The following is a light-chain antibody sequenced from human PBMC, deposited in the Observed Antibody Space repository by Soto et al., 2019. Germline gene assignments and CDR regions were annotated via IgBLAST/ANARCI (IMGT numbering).Light chain of an antibody. Sequence: EIVLTQSPGTLSLSPGERATLSCRASQSVSSSYFAWYQQKPGQAPRRLIYGASSRATGIPDRFSGSGSGTDFTLTISRLEPEDFAVYYCQQYYSSASWTFGQGTKVDIK. CDR1: QSVSSSY. J-gene: IGKJ1*01. CDR3: QQYYSSASWT. CDR2: GAS. V-gene: IGKV3-20*01.